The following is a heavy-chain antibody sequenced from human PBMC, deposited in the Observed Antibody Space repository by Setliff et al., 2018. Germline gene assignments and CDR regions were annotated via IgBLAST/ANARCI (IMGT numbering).Heavy chain of an antibody. CDR2: IQTSGTT. D-gene: IGHD2-8*01. Sequence: PSETLSLTCTVSGGSISSGNYYWSWIRQPAGKGLEWIGHIQTSGTTNYNPSLKSRVTISVDTSKNQFSLKLSAVTAADTAVYFCAREDGPNYYYFNYMDVWGKGTTVTVSS. CDR1: GGSISSGNYY. CDR3: AREDGPNYYYFNYMDV. J-gene: IGHJ6*03. V-gene: IGHV4-61*09.